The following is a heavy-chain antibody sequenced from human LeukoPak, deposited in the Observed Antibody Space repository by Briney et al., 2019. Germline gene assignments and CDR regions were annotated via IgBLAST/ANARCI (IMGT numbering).Heavy chain of an antibody. CDR2: VYYNGNT. CDR3: AREIEGYSDFYSFGRPDNYWFDP. J-gene: IGHJ5*02. V-gene: IGHV4-30-2*01. CDR1: GVSVTRGAYY. D-gene: IGHD2-21*02. Sequence: PSQTLSLTCTVSGVSVTRGAYYWTWIRQPPGKGLEWIGHVYYNGNTDYNPSLKSRVAMSVDKSNNQFSLKLSFVTAADTAVYFCAREIEGYSDFYSFGRPDNYWFDPWGQGTPITVSS.